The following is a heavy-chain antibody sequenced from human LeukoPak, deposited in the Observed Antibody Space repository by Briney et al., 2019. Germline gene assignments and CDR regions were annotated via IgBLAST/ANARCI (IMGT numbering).Heavy chain of an antibody. V-gene: IGHV1-18*01. J-gene: IGHJ5*02. Sequence: GASVKVSCKASGYTFTSYGISWVRQAPGQGREWMGWISAYNGNTNYAQKLQGRVTMTTDTSTSTAYMELRSLRSDDTAVYYCARNYRGVAPNWSDPWGQGTLVTVSS. D-gene: IGHD3-10*01. CDR2: ISAYNGNT. CDR1: GYTFTSYG. CDR3: ARNYRGVAPNWSDP.